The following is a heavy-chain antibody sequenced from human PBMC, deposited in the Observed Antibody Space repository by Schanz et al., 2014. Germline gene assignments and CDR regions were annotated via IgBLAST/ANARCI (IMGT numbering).Heavy chain of an antibody. D-gene: IGHD2-21*01. CDR1: GFTFSSYA. CDR3: AKGQGAVINNWDFDP. CDR2: VSGGGGGYR. Sequence: EVQLLESGGGLVQPGGSLRLSCAVSGFTFSSYAMSWVRQAPGKGLEWVSTVSGGGGGYRPYADSVKGRFTISRDNSINTLSLQMNRLTAADTAVYYCAKGQGAVINNWDFDPWGRGTLVTVSS. J-gene: IGHJ2*01. V-gene: IGHV3-23*01.